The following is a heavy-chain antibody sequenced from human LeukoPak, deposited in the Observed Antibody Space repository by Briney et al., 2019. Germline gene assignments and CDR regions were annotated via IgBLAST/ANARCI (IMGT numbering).Heavy chain of an antibody. V-gene: IGHV4-4*07. Sequence: KPSETLSLTCTVSGGSISSYYWSWIRQPAGKGLEWIGRIYTSGSTNYNPSLKSRVTMSVDTSKNQFPLKLSSVTAADTAVYYCASTTSTSAAGTLEYWGQGTLVTVSS. CDR3: ASTTSTSAAGTLEY. CDR1: GGSISSYY. J-gene: IGHJ4*02. D-gene: IGHD6-13*01. CDR2: IYTSGST.